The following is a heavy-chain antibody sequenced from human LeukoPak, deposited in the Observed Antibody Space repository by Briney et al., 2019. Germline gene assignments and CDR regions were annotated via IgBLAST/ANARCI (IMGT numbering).Heavy chain of an antibody. Sequence: SVKVSCKAPGGTFSSYAISWVRQAPGQGLEWMGGIIPIFGTANYAQKFQGRVTITADESTSTAYVELSSLRSEDTAVYYCVRGVLGYCSSTSCVAIDYWGQGTLVTVSS. CDR3: VRGVLGYCSSTSCVAIDY. CDR1: GGTFSSYA. V-gene: IGHV1-69*13. CDR2: IIPIFGTA. D-gene: IGHD2-2*01. J-gene: IGHJ4*02.